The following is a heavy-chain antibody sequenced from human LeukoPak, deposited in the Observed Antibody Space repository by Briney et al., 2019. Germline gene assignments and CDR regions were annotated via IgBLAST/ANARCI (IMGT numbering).Heavy chain of an antibody. CDR1: GYTFTGYY. V-gene: IGHV1-2*02. CDR2: INPNSGGT. CDR3: AREGYCSSTSCYPDY. Sequence: ASVKVSCKASGYTFTGYYMHWVRQAPGQGIEWMGWINPNSGGTNYAQKFQGRVTMTRDTSISTAYMELSRLRSDDTAVYYCAREGYCSSTSCYPDYWGQGTLVTVSS. D-gene: IGHD2-2*01. J-gene: IGHJ4*02.